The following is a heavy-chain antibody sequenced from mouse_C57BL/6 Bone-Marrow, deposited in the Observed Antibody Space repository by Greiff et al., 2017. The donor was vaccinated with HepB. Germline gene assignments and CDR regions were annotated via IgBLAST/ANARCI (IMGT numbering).Heavy chain of an antibody. D-gene: IGHD1-2*01. CDR1: GFTFSDFY. CDR2: SRNKANDYTT. Sequence: EVQVVESGGGLVQSGRSLRLSCATSGFTFSDFYMEWVRQAPGKGLEWIAASRNKANDYTTEYSASVKGRFIVSRDTSQSILYLQMNALRAEDTAIYYCARATAVSMDYWGQGTSVTVSS. V-gene: IGHV7-1*01. J-gene: IGHJ4*01. CDR3: ARATAVSMDY.